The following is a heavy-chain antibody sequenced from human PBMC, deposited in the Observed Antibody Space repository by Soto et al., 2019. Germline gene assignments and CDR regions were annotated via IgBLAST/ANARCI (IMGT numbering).Heavy chain of an antibody. D-gene: IGHD6-13*01. Sequence: GSLRLSCAVSGFTFDSYAMGWVRQAPGKGLEWVSAISGSGSNTYYADSVKGRFTISRDNSKNTLYLQMNSLRAEDTAVYYCASKQGPYNWFDPWGQGTLVTVSS. CDR2: ISGSGSNT. CDR1: GFTFDSYA. CDR3: ASKQGPYNWFDP. J-gene: IGHJ5*02. V-gene: IGHV3-23*01.